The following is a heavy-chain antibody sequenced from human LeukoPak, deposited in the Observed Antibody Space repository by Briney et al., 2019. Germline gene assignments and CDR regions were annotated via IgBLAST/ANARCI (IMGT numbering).Heavy chain of an antibody. Sequence: GGSLRLSCAASGFTFSSYAMSWVRQAPGKGLEWVSYISSSGSTIYYADSVKGRFTISRDNAKNSLYLQMNSLRAEDTAVYYCAVAYCGGDCYYGGGSYAFDIWGQGTMVTVSS. CDR2: ISSSGSTI. CDR3: AVAYCGGDCYYGGGSYAFDI. D-gene: IGHD2-21*02. V-gene: IGHV3-48*04. J-gene: IGHJ3*02. CDR1: GFTFSSYA.